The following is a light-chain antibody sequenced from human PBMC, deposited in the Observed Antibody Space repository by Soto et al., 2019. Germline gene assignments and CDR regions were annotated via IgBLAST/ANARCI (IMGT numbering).Light chain of an antibody. CDR1: QGLLHSNGYNY. CDR3: MQALQTPPWT. CDR2: LGS. V-gene: IGKV2-28*01. J-gene: IGKJ1*01. Sequence: DIVMTQSPLSLPVTPGEPASISCRSSQGLLHSNGYNYLDWYLQKPGQSPQLLIYLGSNRASGVPDRFSGSGSGTDFTLKISRVEAEDVGVYYCMQALQTPPWTFGQGTKVEIK.